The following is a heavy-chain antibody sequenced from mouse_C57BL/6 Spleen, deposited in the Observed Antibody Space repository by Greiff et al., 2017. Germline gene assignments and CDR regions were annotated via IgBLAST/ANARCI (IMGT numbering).Heavy chain of an antibody. CDR3: ASWGATVVDGDYFDY. D-gene: IGHD1-1*01. CDR1: GYTFTSYW. J-gene: IGHJ2*01. Sequence: QVQLQQPGAELVRPGSSVKLSCKASGYTFTSYWMHWVKQRPIQGLEWIGNIDPSDSETHYNQKFQDKATLTVDKSSSTAYMQLSSLTSEDSAVYYGASWGATVVDGDYFDYWGQGTTLTVSS. V-gene: IGHV1-52*01. CDR2: IDPSDSET.